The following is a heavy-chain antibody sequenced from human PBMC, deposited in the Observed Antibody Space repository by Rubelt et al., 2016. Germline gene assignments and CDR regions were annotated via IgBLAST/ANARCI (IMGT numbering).Heavy chain of an antibody. D-gene: IGHD6-6*01. J-gene: IGHJ4*02. CDR3: AIRSSTELL. V-gene: IGHV1-69*01. CDR2: IIPIFGTA. Sequence: RGLEWMGGIIPIFGTANYAQKFQGRVTITADESTSTAYMELSSLRSEDTAVYYCAIRSSTELLWGQGTLVTVSS.